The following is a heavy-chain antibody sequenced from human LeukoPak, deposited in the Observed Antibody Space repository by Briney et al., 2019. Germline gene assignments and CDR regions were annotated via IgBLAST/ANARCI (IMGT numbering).Heavy chain of an antibody. J-gene: IGHJ4*02. CDR3: ARGNEYSSSPFDY. Sequence: SQTLSLTCTVSGGSISSGGYYWSWIRQPPGKGLEWIGYIYHSGSTYHNPSLKSRVTISVDRSKNQSSLKLSSVTAADTAVYYCARGNEYSSSPFDYWGQGTLVTVSS. V-gene: IGHV4-30-2*01. D-gene: IGHD6-6*01. CDR2: IYHSGST. CDR1: GGSISSGGYY.